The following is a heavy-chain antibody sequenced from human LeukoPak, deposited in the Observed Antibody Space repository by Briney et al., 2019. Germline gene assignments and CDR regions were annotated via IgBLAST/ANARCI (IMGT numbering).Heavy chain of an antibody. CDR3: ARDSRGSSWFFDY. Sequence: GGSLRLSCAASGFTFSSYEMNWVRQAPGKGLEWVSYISSSGRTFYYADSVKGRFTVSRDNGKNSLYLQMNSLRVEDTAVYYCARDSRGSSWFFDYWGQGALVTVSS. CDR2: ISSSGRTF. D-gene: IGHD6-13*01. CDR1: GFTFSSYE. J-gene: IGHJ4*02. V-gene: IGHV3-48*03.